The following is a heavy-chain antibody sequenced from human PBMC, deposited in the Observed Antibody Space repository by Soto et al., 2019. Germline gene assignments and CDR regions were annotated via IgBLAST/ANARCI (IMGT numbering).Heavy chain of an antibody. CDR3: ARGEYCSSTSCYKGYNSLDP. J-gene: IGHJ5*02. Sequence: QVQLQESGPGLVKPSQTLSLTCTVSGGSISSGDYYWTWIRQPPGKGLEWIGFIYYSGSTYYNPSLKSRVTISVDTSKNQFSLKLSSVTAGDTAVYYCARGEYCSSTSCYKGYNSLDPWGQGTLVTLSS. CDR1: GGSISSGDYY. D-gene: IGHD2-2*02. V-gene: IGHV4-30-4*01. CDR2: IYYSGST.